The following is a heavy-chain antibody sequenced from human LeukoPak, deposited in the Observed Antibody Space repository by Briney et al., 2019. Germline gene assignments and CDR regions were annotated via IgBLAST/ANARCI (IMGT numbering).Heavy chain of an antibody. J-gene: IGHJ5*02. V-gene: IGHV4-59*01. CDR1: GGSISSYY. CDR2: IYYSGST. Sequence: PSETLSLTCTVSGGSISSYYWSWIRQPPGKGLEWIGYIYYSGSTNYNPSLKSRVTISVDTSKNQFFLKLSPVTAADTAVYYCARGTYYYDSSDYYEQNWFDPWGQGTLVTVSS. CDR3: ARGTYYYDSSDYYEQNWFDP. D-gene: IGHD3-22*01.